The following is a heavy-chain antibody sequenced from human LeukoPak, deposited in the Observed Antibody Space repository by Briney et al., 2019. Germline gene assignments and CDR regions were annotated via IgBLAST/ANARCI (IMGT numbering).Heavy chain of an antibody. CDR1: GYIFTTYW. J-gene: IGHJ4*02. CDR3: ARHIRSTSSGDY. D-gene: IGHD2-2*01. V-gene: IGHV5-51*01. Sequence: GESLKISCKGSGYIFTTYWLGWVRQMPGKGLEWMGIIHPGDSDTRYRPSFQGQVTISADKSISTAYLQWSSLKASDTAMYYCARHIRSTSSGDYWGQGTLGTVSS. CDR2: IHPGDSDT.